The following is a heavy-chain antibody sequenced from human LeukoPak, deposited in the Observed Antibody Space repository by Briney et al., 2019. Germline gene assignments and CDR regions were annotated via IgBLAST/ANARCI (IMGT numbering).Heavy chain of an antibody. CDR1: GFTFSSYW. CDR2: INSDGSST. D-gene: IGHD3-9*01. J-gene: IGHJ4*02. CDR3: AKGRAYYDILTEFDY. Sequence: PGGSLRLSCAASGFTFSSYWMHWVRQAPGKGLVWVSRINSDGSSTSYADSVKGRFTISRDNAKNTLYLQMNSLRAEDTAVYYCAKGRAYYDILTEFDYWGQGTLVTVSS. V-gene: IGHV3-74*01.